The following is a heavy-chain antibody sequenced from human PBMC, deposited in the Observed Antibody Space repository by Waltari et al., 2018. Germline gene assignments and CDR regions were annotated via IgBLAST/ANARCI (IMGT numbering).Heavy chain of an antibody. J-gene: IGHJ4*02. CDR2: IIPILGTA. CDR1: GGTFSSYA. D-gene: IGHD4-17*01. CDR3: ARARHGDYIDY. V-gene: IGHV1-69*15. Sequence: QVQLVQSGAEVKKPGSSVKLSCKASGGTFSSYAISWGRPAPGQGREWMGRIIPILGTANYAQKFQGRGTITADESPSTAYMELSSLRSEDTAVYYCARARHGDYIDYWGQGNLVTVSS.